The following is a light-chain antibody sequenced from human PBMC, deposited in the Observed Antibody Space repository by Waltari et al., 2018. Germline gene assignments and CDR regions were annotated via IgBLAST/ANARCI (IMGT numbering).Light chain of an antibody. J-gene: IGLJ1*01. CDR1: SSDVGGYNY. CDR3: LSYTSSSTYV. CDR2: EVS. V-gene: IGLV2-14*01. Sequence: QSALTQPASVSGSPGQSITFSCTGTSSDVGGYNYVSWYQQHPGKVPKLMIYEVSNRPSGVSNRFSCSKSGNTASLTISWLQAEDEADYYCLSYTSSSTYVFGTGTKVTVL.